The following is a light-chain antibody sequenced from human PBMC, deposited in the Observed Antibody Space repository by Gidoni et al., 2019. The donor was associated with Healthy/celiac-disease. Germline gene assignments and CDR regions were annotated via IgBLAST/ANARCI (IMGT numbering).Light chain of an antibody. CDR3: QSYDSSLSGSV. J-gene: IGLJ3*02. Sequence: QSVLPQPPSVSGAPGQRVTISCTGSRSNIGAGYDVHWYHQLPGTAPKLLIYGNSNRPSGVPDRFSGSKSGTSASLAITGLQAEDEADYYCQSYDSSLSGSVFGGGTKLTVL. V-gene: IGLV1-40*01. CDR2: GNS. CDR1: RSNIGAGYD.